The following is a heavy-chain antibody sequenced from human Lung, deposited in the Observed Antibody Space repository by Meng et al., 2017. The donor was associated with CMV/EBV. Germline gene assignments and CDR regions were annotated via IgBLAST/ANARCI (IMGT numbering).Heavy chain of an antibody. D-gene: IGHD3-3*01. V-gene: IGHV1-46*01. CDR1: GYTFTNNY. CDR2: INPSGGTT. Sequence: SXXVSXXASGYTFTNNYIHWVRQAPGQGLEWMGTINPSGGTTRYTQKFQGRVTMTRDTSTATVYMEVSSLRSEDTAVYYCARGPYYDFWDGYYAAYYYFGLDDWXQGTRVTVSS. J-gene: IGHJ6*02. CDR3: ARGPYYDFWDGYYAAYYYFGLDD.